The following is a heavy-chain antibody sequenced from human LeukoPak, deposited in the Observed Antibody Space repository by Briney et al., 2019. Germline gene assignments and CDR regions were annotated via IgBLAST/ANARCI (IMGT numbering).Heavy chain of an antibody. V-gene: IGHV5-51*01. CDR1: GYNFAEYW. CDR3: ERHFYDTSTYYSSFDF. Sequence: GESLKISCKGSGYNFAEYWIGWARQMPGKGLEWVAFIYPGGSDRRYSPPFQGQVTVSADKSINTVYLQWGSLKASDTAMYYCERHFYDTSTYYSSFDFWGQGTLVTVSS. J-gene: IGHJ4*02. D-gene: IGHD2/OR15-2a*01. CDR2: IYPGGSDR.